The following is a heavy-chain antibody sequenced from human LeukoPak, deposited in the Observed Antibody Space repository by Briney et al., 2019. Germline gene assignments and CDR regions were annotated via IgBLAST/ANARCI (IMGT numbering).Heavy chain of an antibody. CDR1: GGSFSGYY. Sequence: KTSETLSLTCAVYGGSFSGYYWSWIRQPPGKGLEWIGEINHSGGTNYNPSLKSRVTISVDTSKNQFSLKLSSVTAADTAVYYCASSYCVGDCYQNWFDPWGQGTLVTVSS. CDR2: INHSGGT. J-gene: IGHJ5*02. D-gene: IGHD2-21*02. CDR3: ASSYCVGDCYQNWFDP. V-gene: IGHV4-34*01.